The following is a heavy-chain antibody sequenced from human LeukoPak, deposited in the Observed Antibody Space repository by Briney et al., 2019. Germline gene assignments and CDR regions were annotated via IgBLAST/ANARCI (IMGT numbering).Heavy chain of an antibody. Sequence: SEALSLTCAVYGGSFSGYYWSWIRQPPGKGLEWIGEINHSGSTNYNPSLKSRVTISVDTSMHQFSLKLSSVTAADTAVYYCARGSRMADFDYWGQGTLVTVSS. J-gene: IGHJ4*02. CDR1: GGSFSGYY. CDR3: ARGSRMADFDY. CDR2: INHSGST. V-gene: IGHV4-34*01. D-gene: IGHD2-8*01.